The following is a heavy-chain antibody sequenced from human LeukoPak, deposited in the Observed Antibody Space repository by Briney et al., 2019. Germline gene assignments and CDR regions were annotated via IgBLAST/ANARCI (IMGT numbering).Heavy chain of an antibody. J-gene: IGHJ4*02. D-gene: IGHD3-22*01. CDR1: GYTFTSYG. CDR2: ISAYNGNT. CDR3: ARDRYPYYDSSGYYDY. V-gene: IGHV1-18*01. Sequence: ASVKVSCKASGYTFTSYGISWVRQAPGQGLEWMGWISAYNGNTNYAQKLQGRVTMTTDTSTSTAYVELRSLRSDDTAVYYCARDRYPYYDSSGYYDYWGQGTLVTVSS.